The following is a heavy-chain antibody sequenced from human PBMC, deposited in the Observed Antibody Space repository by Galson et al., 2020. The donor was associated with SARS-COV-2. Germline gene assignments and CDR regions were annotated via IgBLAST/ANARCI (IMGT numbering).Heavy chain of an antibody. CDR1: GYTFTSYG. D-gene: IGHD6-6*01. J-gene: IGHJ6*02. V-gene: IGHV1-18*04. CDR3: ASQLVGPYYYYGMDV. CDR2: ISAYNGNT. Sequence: ASVTVSCKASGYTFTSYGISWVRQAPGQGLEWMGWISAYNGNTNYAQKLQGRVTMTTDTSTSTAYMELRSLRSDDTAVYYCASQLVGPYYYYGMDVWGQGTTVTVSS.